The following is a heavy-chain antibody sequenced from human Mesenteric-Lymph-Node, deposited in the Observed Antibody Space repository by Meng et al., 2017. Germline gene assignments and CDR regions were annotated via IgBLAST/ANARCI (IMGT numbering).Heavy chain of an antibody. D-gene: IGHD5-18*01. CDR1: GGSISSSSYY. CDR2: IYYSGST. V-gene: IGHV4-39*07. J-gene: IGHJ6*02. Sequence: SETLSLTCTVSGGSISSSSYYWGWIRQPPGKGLEWIGSIYYSGSTYYNPSLKCRVTISVDTSKTQFSLKLSSVTAADTAVYYCARVAQLWSHYYYYGMDVWGQGTTVTVSS. CDR3: ARVAQLWSHYYYYGMDV.